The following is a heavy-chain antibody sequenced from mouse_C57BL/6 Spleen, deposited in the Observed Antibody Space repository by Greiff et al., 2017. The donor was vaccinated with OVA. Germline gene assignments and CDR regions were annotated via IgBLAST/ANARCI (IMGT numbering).Heavy chain of an antibody. Sequence: QVQLQQSGPELVKPGASVKISCKASGYAFSSSWMNWVKQRPGKGLEWIGRIYPVDGDTKYNGKFKGKATLTADKSSSTAYMQLSSLTSEDSAVYFCAAELRLRTVDYWGQGTTLTVSS. V-gene: IGHV1-82*01. J-gene: IGHJ2*01. CDR2: IYPVDGDT. CDR3: AAELRLRTVDY. CDR1: GYAFSSSW. D-gene: IGHD3-2*02.